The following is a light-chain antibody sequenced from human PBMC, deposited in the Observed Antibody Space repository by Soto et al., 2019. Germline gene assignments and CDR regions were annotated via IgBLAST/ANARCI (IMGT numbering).Light chain of an antibody. Sequence: LTQPASVSGSPGQSITISCTGTTSDVGGYNSVSWYQQHPGKAPELMIYDVSNRPSGISYRFSGSKSGNTASLTISGLQAEDEADYYCSSRTSTNTRFFGIRTKVT. CDR2: DVS. CDR1: TSDVGGYNS. CDR3: SSRTSTNTRF. J-gene: IGLJ1*01. V-gene: IGLV2-14*01.